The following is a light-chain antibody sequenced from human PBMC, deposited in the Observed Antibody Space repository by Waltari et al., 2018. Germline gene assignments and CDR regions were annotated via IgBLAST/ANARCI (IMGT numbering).Light chain of an antibody. CDR1: SSAVGNYKR. CDR3: SSYAGSSKGV. J-gene: IGLJ2*01. V-gene: IGLV2-23*02. Sequence: QSALTQPASVSGSPGQSITISCTGTSSAVGNYKRVSWYQQHPGKAPKLMIYAVSKGPSGVSDRFSGSKAGDMASLTISGLQPEDEAEYFCSSYAGSSKGVFGGGTKVTVL. CDR2: AVS.